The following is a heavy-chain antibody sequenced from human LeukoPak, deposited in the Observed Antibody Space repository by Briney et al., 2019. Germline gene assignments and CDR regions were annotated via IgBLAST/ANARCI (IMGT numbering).Heavy chain of an antibody. CDR2: ISSSGSTI. V-gene: IGHV3-48*03. J-gene: IGHJ4*02. D-gene: IGHD3-22*01. CDR1: GFTFSSYE. Sequence: GGSLRLSCAASGFTFSSYEMNWVRQAPGKGLEWVSYISSSGSTIYYADSVKGRFTISRDNAKNSLYLQMNSLRAEDTAVYYCAREHDSSGYPFGYWGQGTLVTVSS. CDR3: AREHDSSGYPFGY.